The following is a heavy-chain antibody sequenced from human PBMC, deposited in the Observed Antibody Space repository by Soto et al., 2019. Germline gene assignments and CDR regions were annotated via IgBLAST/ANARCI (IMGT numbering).Heavy chain of an antibody. V-gene: IGHV1-18*01. CDR1: GYTFTRYG. CDR2: INTYNGNT. CDR3: AMVDVYVTPSPQDV. Sequence: QVQLVQSGAEVKNPGASVKVSCKASGYTFTRYGIGWARQAPGQGLEWMGWINTYNGNTNYEQNVQGRVTLTTDTSTSPAYMELRSLTSNDTAIYYCAMVDVYVTPSPQDVWGQGTTVIVSS. D-gene: IGHD3-16*01. J-gene: IGHJ6*02.